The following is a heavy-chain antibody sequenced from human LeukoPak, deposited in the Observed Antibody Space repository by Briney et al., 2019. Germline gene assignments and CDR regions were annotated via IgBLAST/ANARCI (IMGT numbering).Heavy chain of an antibody. J-gene: IGHJ5*02. D-gene: IGHD6-13*01. V-gene: IGHV3-53*01. CDR3: ARTIIAAAATEWFDP. CDR1: GFTVSSNY. CDR2: IYSGGST. Sequence: GGSLRLSCAASGFTVSSNYMSWVRQAPGKGLEWVSVIYSGGSTYYADSVKGRFTISRDNSKNTLYLQMNSLRAEDAAVYYCARTIIAAAATEWFDPWGQGTLDTVSS.